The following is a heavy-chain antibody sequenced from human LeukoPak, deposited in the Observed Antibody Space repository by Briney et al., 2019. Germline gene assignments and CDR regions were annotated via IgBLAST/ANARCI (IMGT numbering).Heavy chain of an antibody. Sequence: GSLRLSRAASGFTFNTYWFTWVRQAPGKGLEWVANINEDGGRKYSVDSVRGRFTISRDNARNSLYLQMNGLRAEDTALYYCARFRYIGSDLEVFDSWGQGTLVTVSS. D-gene: IGHD5-12*01. J-gene: IGHJ4*02. CDR3: ARFRYIGSDLEVFDS. CDR1: GFTFNTYW. V-gene: IGHV3-7*01. CDR2: INEDGGRK.